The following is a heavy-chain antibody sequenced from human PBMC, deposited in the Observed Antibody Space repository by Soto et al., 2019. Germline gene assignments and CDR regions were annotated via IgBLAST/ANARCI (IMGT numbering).Heavy chain of an antibody. CDR1: GGSISSGDYY. Sequence: QVQLQESGPGLVKHSQTLSFTCTVSGGSISSGDYYWSWIRQPPGKGLEWIGYIYYIGSTYYNPSLKCRVTISVDPYKTPFSLKLSSVTAADTAVYYCASDRSGYCSSTCCPRFDPWGQGTLVTVSS. D-gene: IGHD2-2*01. CDR3: ASDRSGYCSSTCCPRFDP. J-gene: IGHJ5*02. CDR2: IYYIGST. V-gene: IGHV4-30-4*01.